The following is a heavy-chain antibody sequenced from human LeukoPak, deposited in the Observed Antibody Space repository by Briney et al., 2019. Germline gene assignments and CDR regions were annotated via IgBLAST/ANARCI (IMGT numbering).Heavy chain of an antibody. D-gene: IGHD6-19*01. J-gene: IGHJ6*04. CDR1: GYTFTSYY. V-gene: IGHV1-46*01. CDR2: INPSGGST. Sequence: ASVKVSCKASGYTFTSYYMHWVRQAPGRGLEWMGIINPSGGSTSYAQKFQGRVTMTRDTSTSTVYMELSSLRSEDTAVYYCARADSSGGNYYYYGMDVWGKGTTVTVSS. CDR3: ARADSSGGNYYYYGMDV.